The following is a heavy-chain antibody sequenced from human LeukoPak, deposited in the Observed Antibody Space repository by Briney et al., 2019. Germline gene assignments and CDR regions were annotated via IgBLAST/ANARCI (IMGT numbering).Heavy chain of an antibody. J-gene: IGHJ4*02. Sequence: PGGSLRLSCAASGFTFNNFGMAWVRQAPGKGPEWVSTISGDGRNTHYADSVKGRFTISRDNAKNSMYLQMNSLRAEDTAVYYCARWEIRGTAHKLDYWGQGTLVTASS. CDR3: ARWEIRGTAHKLDY. D-gene: IGHD1-7*01. CDR2: ISGDGRNT. V-gene: IGHV3-21*01. CDR1: GFTFNNFG.